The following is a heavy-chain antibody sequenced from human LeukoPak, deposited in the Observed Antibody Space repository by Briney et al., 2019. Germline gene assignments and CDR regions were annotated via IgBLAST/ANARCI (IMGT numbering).Heavy chain of an antibody. D-gene: IGHD1-26*01. CDR1: GGTFSSYA. CDR3: TSPFIVGGTYYHY. J-gene: IGHJ4*02. CDR2: IIPIFGTA. V-gene: IGHV1-69*13. Sequence: ASVKVSCKASGGTFSSYAISWVRQAPGQGLEWMGGIIPIFGTANYAQKFQGRVTITADESTSTAYMELSSLRSEDTAVYYCTSPFIVGGTYYHYWGQGTLVTVSS.